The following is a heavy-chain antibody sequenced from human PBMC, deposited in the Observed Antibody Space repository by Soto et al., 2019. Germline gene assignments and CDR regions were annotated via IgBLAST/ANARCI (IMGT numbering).Heavy chain of an antibody. D-gene: IGHD2-15*01. J-gene: IGHJ6*02. Sequence: GGSLRLSCNASGFTVSSSYMSWFRQAPGMGLEWVAVIESGGSTHYADSVKGRFTISRDNSKNMIYLQLHTLRAEDTAVYYCAKDLGPLRLLNYYFYGLDVWGQGTTVTVSS. CDR1: GFTVSSSY. CDR2: IESGGST. V-gene: IGHV3-53*01. CDR3: AKDLGPLRLLNYYFYGLDV.